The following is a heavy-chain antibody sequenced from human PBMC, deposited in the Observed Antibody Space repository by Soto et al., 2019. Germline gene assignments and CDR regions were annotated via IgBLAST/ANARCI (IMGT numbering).Heavy chain of an antibody. CDR3: ARGSPRMGALPTY. D-gene: IGHD1-26*01. Sequence: QVQLVQSGDEVKKSGASLKVSCKASGYTFTGYYIHWVRQAPGQGLEWMGWINPKSGDTNYAQKFQVRGSMTRDTSITTAYMEVSRLKSDDTAVYYCARGSPRMGALPTYWGQGTLVTVSS. J-gene: IGHJ4*02. V-gene: IGHV1-2*02. CDR1: GYTFTGYY. CDR2: INPKSGDT.